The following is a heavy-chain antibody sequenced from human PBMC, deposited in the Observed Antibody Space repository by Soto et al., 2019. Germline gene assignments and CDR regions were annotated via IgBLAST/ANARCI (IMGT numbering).Heavy chain of an antibody. CDR2: IIPIFGTA. CDR1: GGTFSSYA. CDR3: ARDFWSGQYYFDY. Sequence: ASVKVSCKASGGTFSSYAISWVRQAPGQGLEWMGGIIPIFGTANYAQKFQGRVTITADESTSTAYMELSSLRSEDTAVYYCARDFWSGQYYFDYWGQGTLVTVSS. D-gene: IGHD3-3*01. V-gene: IGHV1-69*13. J-gene: IGHJ4*02.